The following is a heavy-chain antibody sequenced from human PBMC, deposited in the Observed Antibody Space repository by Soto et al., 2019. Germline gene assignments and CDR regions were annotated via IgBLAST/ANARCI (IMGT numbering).Heavy chain of an antibody. CDR1: GFTFNTHW. D-gene: IGHD1-26*01. CDR2: IYFDGITT. Sequence: PWGSLGLGCTSSGFTFNTHWMHWVRQAPGKGLVWVSRIYFDGITTNYADSVKGRLTVSRDNAKNTVYLHVNTLRDEDTAVYYCARGGAMGVAYWGQGTLVTVS. CDR3: ARGGAMGVAY. J-gene: IGHJ4*02. V-gene: IGHV3-74*01.